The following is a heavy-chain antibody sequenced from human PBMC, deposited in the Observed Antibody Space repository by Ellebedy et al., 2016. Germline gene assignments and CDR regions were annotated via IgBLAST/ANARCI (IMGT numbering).Heavy chain of an antibody. V-gene: IGHV4-61*08. J-gene: IGHJ5*02. Sequence: GSLRLXXTVSGGSLINFGAYWSWIRQPPGRGPEWIGYIYYSGGTKFNPSLKSRVSMSVDTSKNQFSLKLNSVTAADTAVYYCARGLYFDSSGYYYWFDPWGRGTLVTVSS. CDR1: GGSLINFGAY. CDR2: IYYSGGT. D-gene: IGHD3-22*01. CDR3: ARGLYFDSSGYYYWFDP.